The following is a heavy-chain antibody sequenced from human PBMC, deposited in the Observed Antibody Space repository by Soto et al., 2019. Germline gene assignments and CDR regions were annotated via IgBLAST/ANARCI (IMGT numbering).Heavy chain of an antibody. CDR1: GGSISSGSTY. CDR2: IYYSGPT. CDR3: ARHDRDPHDASLNWFDP. D-gene: IGHD2-8*01. Sequence: KPSETRSLTCTVSGGSISSGSTYWGWIRQPPGKGLEWIGSIYYSGPTYYNPSLKSRVTISVDTSNNQFYLDLTSVTAADTAVYHCARHDRDPHDASLNWFDPWGQGTLVTAPQ. J-gene: IGHJ5*02. V-gene: IGHV4-39*01.